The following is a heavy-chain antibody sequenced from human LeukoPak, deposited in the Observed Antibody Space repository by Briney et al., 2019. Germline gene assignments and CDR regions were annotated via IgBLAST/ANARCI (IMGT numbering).Heavy chain of an antibody. J-gene: IGHJ4*02. CDR1: GFTFSGYA. V-gene: IGHV3-30*04. D-gene: IGHD6-19*01. CDR3: AKDGSSGWSYYFDY. Sequence: PGGSLRLSCAASGFTFSGYAIHWVRQTPGKGLEWVTLISYDGSKTYYADSVKGRFTISRDNSKNTLYLQMNSLRAEDTAVYYCAKDGSSGWSYYFDYWGQGTLVTVSS. CDR2: ISYDGSKT.